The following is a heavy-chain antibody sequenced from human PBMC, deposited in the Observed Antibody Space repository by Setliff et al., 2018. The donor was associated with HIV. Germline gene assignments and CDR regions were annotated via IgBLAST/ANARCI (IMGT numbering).Heavy chain of an antibody. CDR3: TTDLGGSYHGWNY. CDR1: GFTFSNAW. D-gene: IGHD1-26*01. J-gene: IGHJ4*02. V-gene: IGHV3-15*07. CDR2: IKSKTDGGTT. Sequence: GGSLRLSCAASGFTFSNAWMNWVRQAPGKGLEWVGRIKSKTDGGTTDYAAPVKGRFTISRDDSKNTLYLQMNSLKTEDTAVYYCTTDLGGSYHGWNYWGQVTLVTVSS.